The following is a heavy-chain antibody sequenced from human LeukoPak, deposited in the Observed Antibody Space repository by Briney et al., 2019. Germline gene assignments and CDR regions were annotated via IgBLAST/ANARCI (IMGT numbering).Heavy chain of an antibody. CDR2: VYYSEST. V-gene: IGHV4-39*07. CDR3: ARVRPRSCITY. CDR1: GFSFTTY. D-gene: IGHD2-15*01. J-gene: IGHJ4*02. Sequence: GSLRLSCAASGFSFTTYWMGWVRQSPGKGLEWIGSVYYSESTYYNPSLKSRVTISLDTSKDQFSLKLSSVTAADTAVYYCARVRPRSCITYWGQGTLVTVSS.